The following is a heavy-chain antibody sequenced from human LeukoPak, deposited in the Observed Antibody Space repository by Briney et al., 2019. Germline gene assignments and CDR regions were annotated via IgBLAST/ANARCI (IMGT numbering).Heavy chain of an antibody. J-gene: IGHJ4*02. CDR1: GFTVSSTY. CDR3: ARGDYFDY. Sequence: GGSLRLSCAASGFTVSSTYMSWVRQAPGKGLEWVANIKQDGSEKYYVDSVKGRFTISRDNAKNSLYLQMNSLRAEDTAVYYCARGDYFDYWGQGTLVTVSS. CDR2: IKQDGSEK. V-gene: IGHV3-7*01.